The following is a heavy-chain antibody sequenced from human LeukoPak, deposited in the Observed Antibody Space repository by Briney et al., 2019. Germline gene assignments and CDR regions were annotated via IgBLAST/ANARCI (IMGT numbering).Heavy chain of an antibody. CDR3: ARWKMELQRNAFDF. CDR1: GFTLRTYW. CDR2: INQDGSEE. D-gene: IGHD1-26*01. J-gene: IGHJ3*01. V-gene: IGHV3-7*01. Sequence: AGGSLRLSCAASGFTLRTYWMSWIRQAPGKEPEWVADINQDGSEEYYLQSVRGRFTVSRDNAQNAVFLQMTNLRADDTAVYYCARWKMELQRNAFDFWGQGTVVTVSS.